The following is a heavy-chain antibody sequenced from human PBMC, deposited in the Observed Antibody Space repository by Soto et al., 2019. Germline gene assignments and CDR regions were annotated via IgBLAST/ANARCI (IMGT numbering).Heavy chain of an antibody. V-gene: IGHV1-69*01. CDR2: IIPIFGTP. J-gene: IGHJ4*02. CDR1: GGIFSTYA. Sequence: QVQLVQSGAEVKKPGSSVKVSCKASGGIFSTYAISWLRQAPGQGLEWMGGIIPIFGTPNYAQRFQGRVTITAGESTSTAYMELSRLRSEDTAVYYCARDRDDYGSGNYYNRIDFWGQGPLVTVSS. CDR3: ARDRDDYGSGNYYNRIDF. D-gene: IGHD3-10*01.